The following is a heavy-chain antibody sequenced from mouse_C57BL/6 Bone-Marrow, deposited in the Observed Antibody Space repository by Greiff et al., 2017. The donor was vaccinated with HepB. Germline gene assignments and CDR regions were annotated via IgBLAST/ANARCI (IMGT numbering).Heavy chain of an antibody. D-gene: IGHD2-4*01. CDR1: GFTFSSYT. J-gene: IGHJ3*01. V-gene: IGHV5-9*01. CDR3: ARRAYDYNIRFAY. Sequence: EVKLMDSGGGLVKPGGSLLLSCAASGFTFSSYTMSWVRQTPEKRLEWVATISGGGGNTYYPDSVKGRFTISRDNAKNTLYLQMSSLRSEDTALYYCARRAYDYNIRFAYWGQGTLVTGSA. CDR2: ISGGGGNT.